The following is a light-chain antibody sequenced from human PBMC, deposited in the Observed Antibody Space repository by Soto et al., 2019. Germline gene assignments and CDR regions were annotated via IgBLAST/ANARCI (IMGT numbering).Light chain of an antibody. CDR1: TSDVGGSTY. J-gene: IGLJ2*01. CDR2: EVT. Sequence: QAVVTQPASVSGSPGQSITISCTGTTSDVGGSTYVSWYQQHPGKAPKLIIYEVTKRPSGVSNRFSGSKSGNTASLTISGLQAEDETDYYCSSYTSSNTVVFGGGTKLTVL. V-gene: IGLV2-14*01. CDR3: SSYTSSNTVV.